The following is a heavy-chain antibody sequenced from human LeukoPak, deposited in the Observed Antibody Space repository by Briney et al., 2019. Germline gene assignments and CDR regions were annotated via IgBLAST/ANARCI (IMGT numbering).Heavy chain of an antibody. CDR2: IWFDGTNK. CDR1: GFIFSDYG. CDR3: AREENSASPLSYYYFYGMDV. D-gene: IGHD1-26*01. J-gene: IGHJ6*02. Sequence: GGSLRLSCAASGFIFSDYGMHWVRQTPGKGLEWVAVIWFDGTNKDYADSVKGRFTISRDTSMNTLYLQMNSLRAEDTAIYYCAREENSASPLSYYYFYGMDVWGQGTTVTVSS. V-gene: IGHV3-33*01.